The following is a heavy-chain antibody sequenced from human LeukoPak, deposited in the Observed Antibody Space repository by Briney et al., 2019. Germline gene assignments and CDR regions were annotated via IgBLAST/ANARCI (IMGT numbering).Heavy chain of an antibody. CDR3: ARGGSSPNFDY. V-gene: IGHV1-69*05. CDR1: GGTFSSYA. Sequence: SVKVSCKASGGTFSSYAMSWVRQAPGQGREWMGGIIPIFGTANYAQKFQGRVTITTDESTSTAYMELSSLRSEDTAVYYCARGGSSPNFDYWGQGTLVTVSS. J-gene: IGHJ4*02. CDR2: IIPIFGTA. D-gene: IGHD6-13*01.